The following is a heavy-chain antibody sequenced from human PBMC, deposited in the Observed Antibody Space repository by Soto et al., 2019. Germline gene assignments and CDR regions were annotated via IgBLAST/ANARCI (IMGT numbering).Heavy chain of an antibody. Sequence: QVQLVQSGAEVKKPGASVKVSCKASGYTFTSYGISWVRQAPGQGLEWMGWISTYNGNTKYAQKLQGRVTMTTDTSRSTAYMELRSLRSDDTAVFYCEREMVRGVVFDYWGQGTLVTVSS. CDR1: GYTFTSYG. V-gene: IGHV1-18*01. D-gene: IGHD3-10*01. CDR2: ISTYNGNT. CDR3: EREMVRGVVFDY. J-gene: IGHJ4*02.